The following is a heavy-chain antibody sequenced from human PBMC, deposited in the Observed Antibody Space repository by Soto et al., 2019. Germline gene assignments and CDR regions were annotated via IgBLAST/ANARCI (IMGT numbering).Heavy chain of an antibody. J-gene: IGHJ3*02. CDR3: ARSARVVTRDAFDI. CDR1: GFNFGTYA. CDR2: IASDGTTK. Sequence: GGSLRLSCSASGFNFGTYALHWVRQAPGKGLQWVAVIASDGTTKYNTDSVRGRITISRDNSNSTLFLQMNSLRPEDTAVYFCARSARVVTRDAFDIWGQGTLVTVSS. V-gene: IGHV3-30-3*01. D-gene: IGHD2-21*02.